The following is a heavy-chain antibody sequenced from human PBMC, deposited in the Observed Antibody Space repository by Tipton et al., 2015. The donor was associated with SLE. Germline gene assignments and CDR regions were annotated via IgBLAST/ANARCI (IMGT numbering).Heavy chain of an antibody. V-gene: IGHV4-61*02. CDR2: IFTSGGT. D-gene: IGHD3-16*01. Sequence: TLSLTCTVSGVPVTSGTYFWTWVRQPAGKGLEWIGRIFTSGGTNYNPSLKSRLAISLDTSKNQFSLSLTSVTAADTAVYYCARDWDGMDVWDQGTTVIVSS. J-gene: IGHJ6*02. CDR3: ARDWDGMDV. CDR1: GVPVTSGTYF.